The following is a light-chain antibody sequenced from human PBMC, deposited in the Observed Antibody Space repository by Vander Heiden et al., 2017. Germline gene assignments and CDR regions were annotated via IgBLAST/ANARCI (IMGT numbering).Light chain of an antibody. Sequence: DVEMTQCPSSLSASVVARASIACRASRSIVSYLNWYQQKPGKAPKLLIYAASTLQSGVPSRFNGGGSGTDFTLTISSLQAEDFASYYRQQSYNFPRTFGQGTKLEIK. CDR1: RSIVSY. J-gene: IGKJ2*02. CDR3: QQSYNFPRT. V-gene: IGKV1-39*01. CDR2: AAS.